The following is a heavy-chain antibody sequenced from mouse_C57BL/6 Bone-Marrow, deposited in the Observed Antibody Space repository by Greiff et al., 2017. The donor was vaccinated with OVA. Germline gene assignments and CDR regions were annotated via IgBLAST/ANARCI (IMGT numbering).Heavy chain of an antibody. CDR1: GFSLTSYA. Sequence: VMLVESGPGLVAPSQRLSITCTVSGFSLTSYAISWVRQPPGKGLEWLGVIWTGGGTNYNSALKSRLSISKDNSKSQVFLKMNSLQTDDTARYYCARDGYYVYYAMDYWGQGTSVTVSS. CDR2: IWTGGGT. D-gene: IGHD2-3*01. V-gene: IGHV2-9-1*01. J-gene: IGHJ4*01. CDR3: ARDGYYVYYAMDY.